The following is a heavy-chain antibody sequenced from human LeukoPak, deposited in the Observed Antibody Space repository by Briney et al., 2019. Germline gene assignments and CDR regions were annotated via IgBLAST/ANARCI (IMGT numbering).Heavy chain of an antibody. CDR1: GYTFTSYY. Sequence: GASVKVSCKASGYTFTSYYMHWVRQAPGQGLEWMGIINPSGGSTSYAQKFQGRVTMTRDTSTSTVYMELSSLRSEDTAVYYCARGYEFKEVWGSYRSIPTWDYWGQGTLVTVSS. D-gene: IGHD3-16*02. CDR2: INPSGGST. J-gene: IGHJ4*02. V-gene: IGHV1-46*01. CDR3: ARGYEFKEVWGSYRSIPTWDY.